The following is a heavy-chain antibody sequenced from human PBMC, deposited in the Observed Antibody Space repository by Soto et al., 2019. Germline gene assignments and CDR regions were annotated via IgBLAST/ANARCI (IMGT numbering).Heavy chain of an antibody. Sequence: QVQVVESGGGVVQPGRSLRLSCAASGFTFSNYAMHWVRQAPGKGLEWVAVISNDGSNRYYEDSVKGQFTSSRDNSKNTLYLQMDSLRAEDTAVYYCAREYQLLPYYFDYWGQGILVTVSS. V-gene: IGHV3-30-3*01. CDR2: ISNDGSNR. J-gene: IGHJ4*02. CDR1: GFTFSNYA. CDR3: AREYQLLPYYFDY. D-gene: IGHD2-2*01.